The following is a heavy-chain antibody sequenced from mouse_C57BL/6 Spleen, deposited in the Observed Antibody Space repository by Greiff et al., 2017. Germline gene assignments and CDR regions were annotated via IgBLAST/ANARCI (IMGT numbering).Heavy chain of an antibody. V-gene: IGHV1-50*01. J-gene: IGHJ2*01. Sequence: QVQLQQPGAELVKPGASVKLSCKASGYTFTSYWMQWVKQRPGQGLEWIGEIDPSDSYTNYNQKFKGKATLTVDTSSSTAYMQLSSLTSEDSAVYYCARLGGSSYYGGQGTTLTVSS. D-gene: IGHD1-1*01. CDR1: GYTFTSYW. CDR2: IDPSDSYT. CDR3: ARLGGSSYY.